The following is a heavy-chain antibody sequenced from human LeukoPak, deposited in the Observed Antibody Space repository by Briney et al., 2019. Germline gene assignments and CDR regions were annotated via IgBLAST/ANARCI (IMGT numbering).Heavy chain of an antibody. Sequence: PSETLSLTCTVSGYSISSGYYWGWIRQPPGKGLEWIGSIYHSGSTYYNPSLKSRVTISVDTSKNQFSLKLSSVTAADTAVYYCARISKPLARFDYWGQGTLVTVSS. D-gene: IGHD1-14*01. CDR2: IYHSGST. CDR3: ARISKPLARFDY. CDR1: GYSISSGYY. J-gene: IGHJ4*02. V-gene: IGHV4-38-2*02.